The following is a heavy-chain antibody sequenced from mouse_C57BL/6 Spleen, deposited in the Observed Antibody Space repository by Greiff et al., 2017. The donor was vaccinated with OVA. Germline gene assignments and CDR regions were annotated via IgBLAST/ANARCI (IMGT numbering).Heavy chain of an antibody. CDR2: IYPGDGDT. Sequence: QVQLQQSGAELVKPGASVKISCKASGYAFSSYWMNWVKQRPGKGLEWIGQIYPGDGDTNYNGKFKGKATLTADKSSSTAYMQLSSLTSEDSAVYFCARCPYVSGSWFAYWGQGTLVTVSA. V-gene: IGHV1-80*01. CDR1: GYAFSSYW. D-gene: IGHD1-3*01. J-gene: IGHJ3*01. CDR3: ARCPYVSGSWFAY.